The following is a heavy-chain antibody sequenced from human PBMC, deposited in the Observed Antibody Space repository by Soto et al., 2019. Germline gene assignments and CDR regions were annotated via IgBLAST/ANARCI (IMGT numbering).Heavy chain of an antibody. D-gene: IGHD6-25*01. J-gene: IGHJ4*02. CDR1: GYTFTSYG. Sequence: QVQLVQSGTEVKKPGASVNVSCKAFGYTFTSYGFSWVRQVPGQGLEWLGWISAFNGDTQYAQTMKDRLTVTTDTSTTPVHLELRRLTPADTAVYYCARESGWQRMVPYDWGQGTLVTVS. V-gene: IGHV1-18*04. CDR2: ISAFNGDT. CDR3: ARESGWQRMVPYD.